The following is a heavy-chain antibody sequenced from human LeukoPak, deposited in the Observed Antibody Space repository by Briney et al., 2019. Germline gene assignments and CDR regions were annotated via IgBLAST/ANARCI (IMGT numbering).Heavy chain of an antibody. CDR2: IYYSGST. CDR3: ARHPYGYCSSTSCRPLYYYYYMDV. V-gene: IGHV4-39*01. Sequence: PSETLSLTCTVSGGSISSSSYYWGWIRQPPGKGLEWIGSIYYSGSTYYNPSLKSRVTISVDTSKNQFSLKLSSVTAADTAVYYCARHPYGYCSSTSCRPLYYYYYMDVWGKGTTVTVSS. J-gene: IGHJ6*03. D-gene: IGHD2-2*03. CDR1: GGSISSSSYY.